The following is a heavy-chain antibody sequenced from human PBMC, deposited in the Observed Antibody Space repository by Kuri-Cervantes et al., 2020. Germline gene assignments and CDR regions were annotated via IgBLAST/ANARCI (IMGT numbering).Heavy chain of an antibody. V-gene: IGHV3-30*03. D-gene: IGHD4-17*01. CDR2: ISHDGSNK. Sequence: GESLKISCAASGFTLRNYGMHWVRQAPGKGLEWVALISHDGSNKIYADSVKGRFTISRDNSKNTLYLQMNSLRAEDTAVYYCARGTRDYGDYSWFDPWGQGTRVTCAS. CDR3: ARGTRDYGDYSWFDP. J-gene: IGHJ5*02. CDR1: GFTLRNYG.